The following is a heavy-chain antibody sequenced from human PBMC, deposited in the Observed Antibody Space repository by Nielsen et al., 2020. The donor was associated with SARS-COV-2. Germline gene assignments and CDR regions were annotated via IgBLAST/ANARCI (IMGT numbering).Heavy chain of an antibody. V-gene: IGHV3-23*01. Sequence: GGSLRLSCAASGFTFSSYGMSWVRQAPGKGLEWVSGISTGGGSTYYADSVKGRFTISRDNSKNTLYLQMDSLRAEDTAVYYCATRVDSSSWYFGYWGQGTLVTVSS. CDR2: ISTGGGST. CDR3: ATRVDSSSWYFGY. D-gene: IGHD6-13*01. CDR1: GFTFSSYG. J-gene: IGHJ4*02.